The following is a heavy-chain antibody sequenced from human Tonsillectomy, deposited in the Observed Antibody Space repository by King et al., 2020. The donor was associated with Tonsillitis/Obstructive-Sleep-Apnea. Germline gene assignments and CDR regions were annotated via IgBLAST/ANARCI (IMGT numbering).Heavy chain of an antibody. J-gene: IGHJ3*02. CDR3: AREGAVMNAFDI. CDR2: IYYSGST. CDR1: GGSISSYY. Sequence: VQLQESGPGLVKPSETLSLTCTVSGGSISSYYWSWVRQPPGKGLECIGYIYYSGSTNYNPSLKSRVTISIDTSKNQFSLKLSSVTAADTAVYYCAREGAVMNAFDIWGQGTMVTVSS. D-gene: IGHD2-8*01. V-gene: IGHV4-59*01.